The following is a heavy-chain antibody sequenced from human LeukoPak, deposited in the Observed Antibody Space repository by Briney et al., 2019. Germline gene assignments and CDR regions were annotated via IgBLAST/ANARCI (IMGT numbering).Heavy chain of an antibody. D-gene: IGHD4/OR15-4a*01. Sequence: SVKVSCKASGGTFSSYAINWVRQAPGQGPEWMGGIIPIFGTANYAQKFQGRVTITADKSTSTAYMELSSLRSEDTAVYYCAMVGGGFDYWGQGTLVTVSS. CDR1: GGTFSSYA. V-gene: IGHV1-69*06. CDR3: AMVGGGFDY. J-gene: IGHJ4*02. CDR2: IIPIFGTA.